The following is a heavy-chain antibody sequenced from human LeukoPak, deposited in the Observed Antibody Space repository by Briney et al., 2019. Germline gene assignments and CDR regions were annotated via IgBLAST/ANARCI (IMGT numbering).Heavy chain of an antibody. Sequence: PSETLSLTCTVSGGSISSYYWSWIRQPPGKGLEWIGYIYYSGSTNYNPSLKSRVTISVDTSKNQFSLKLSSVTAADTAVYYCAREFRAQPYYGSGRRGAFDIWGQGTMVTVSS. D-gene: IGHD3-10*01. CDR2: IYYSGST. CDR1: GGSISSYY. CDR3: AREFRAQPYYGSGRRGAFDI. V-gene: IGHV4-59*12. J-gene: IGHJ3*02.